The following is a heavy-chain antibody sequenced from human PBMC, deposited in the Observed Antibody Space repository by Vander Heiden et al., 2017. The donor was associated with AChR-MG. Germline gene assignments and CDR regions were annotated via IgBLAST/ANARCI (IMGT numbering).Heavy chain of an antibody. Sequence: LQLQESGPGLVKPSATLSLTCTVSGGSISSSRYYWGWIRQPPGKGLEWIGSIYYSGSTYYNPSLKSRVNISVDTSKNQFSLKLSSVTAADTAVYYCARQIAVAGTGSYYYYGMDVWGQGTTVTVSS. CDR2: IYYSGST. D-gene: IGHD6-19*01. CDR1: GGSISSSRYY. V-gene: IGHV4-39*01. CDR3: ARQIAVAGTGSYYYYGMDV. J-gene: IGHJ6*02.